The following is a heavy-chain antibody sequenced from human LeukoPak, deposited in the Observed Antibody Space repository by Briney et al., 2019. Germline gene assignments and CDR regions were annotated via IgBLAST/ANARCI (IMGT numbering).Heavy chain of an antibody. J-gene: IGHJ3*02. CDR1: GGSISSGGYY. V-gene: IGHV4-31*03. CDR2: IYYSGST. Sequence: SQTLSLTCTVSGGSISSGGYYWSWIRQHPGKGLEWIGYIYYSGSTYYNPSLKSRVTISVDTSKSQFSLKLSSVTAADTAVYYCARGLTTVTFPDAFDIWGQGTMVTVSS. D-gene: IGHD4-17*01. CDR3: ARGLTTVTFPDAFDI.